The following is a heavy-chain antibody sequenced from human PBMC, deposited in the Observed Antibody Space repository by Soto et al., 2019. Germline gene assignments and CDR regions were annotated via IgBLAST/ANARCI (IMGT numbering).Heavy chain of an antibody. Sequence: EVQLVESGGGLVKPGGSLRLSCAASGFTFSNAWMSWVRQAPGKGLEWVGRIKSKTDGGTTDYTAPVKGRFTISRDDSKNTLYLQMNSLQTEDTAVYYYTTNPHDIWSGYFLNWGQGTLVTVSS. D-gene: IGHD3-3*01. CDR2: IKSKTDGGTT. J-gene: IGHJ4*02. V-gene: IGHV3-15*01. CDR1: GFTFSNAW. CDR3: TTNPHDIWSGYFLN.